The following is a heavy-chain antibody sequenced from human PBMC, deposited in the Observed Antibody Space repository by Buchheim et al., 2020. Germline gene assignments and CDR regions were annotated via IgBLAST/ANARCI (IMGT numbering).Heavy chain of an antibody. D-gene: IGHD1-26*01. Sequence: QVQLVESGGGVVQPGRSLRLSCAASGFTFSSYGMHWVRQAPGKGLEWVAVISYDGSNKYYADSVKGRFTISRENSKNTLYLQMNSLRAEDTAVYYCAGTTTGGSYGMDVWGQGTT. J-gene: IGHJ6*02. CDR2: ISYDGSNK. CDR3: AGTTTGGSYGMDV. V-gene: IGHV3-30*03. CDR1: GFTFSSYG.